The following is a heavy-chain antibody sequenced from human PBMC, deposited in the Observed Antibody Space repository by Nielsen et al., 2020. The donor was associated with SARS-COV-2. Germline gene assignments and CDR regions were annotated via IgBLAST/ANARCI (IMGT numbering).Heavy chain of an antibody. J-gene: IGHJ6*03. CDR3: ARDQLWSSGYMDV. D-gene: IGHD5-18*01. CDR2: IYYTGST. Sequence: ESLKISCTVSGGSIRSYYWTWIRQPPGKGLEWIGYIYYTGSTNYNPSLKSRVTMSVDTSKNQFSLKLRSVTAADTAVYYCARDQLWSSGYMDVWGKGTTVTVSS. CDR1: GGSIRSYY. V-gene: IGHV4-59*12.